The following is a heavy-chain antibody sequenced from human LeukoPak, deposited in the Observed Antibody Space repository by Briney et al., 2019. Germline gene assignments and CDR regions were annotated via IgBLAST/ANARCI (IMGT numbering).Heavy chain of an antibody. CDR3: ARDSPGYGGYSY. V-gene: IGHV3-7*04. Sequence: PGGSLRLSCTASGFTFSRYWMTWVRQAPGKGLEWVANIKEDGSAKYYVDSMKDRFTISRDNAKNSLYLQINSLRAEDTAVYYCARDSPGYGGYSYWGQGTLVTVSS. CDR1: GFTFSRYW. D-gene: IGHD5-12*01. J-gene: IGHJ4*02. CDR2: IKEDGSAK.